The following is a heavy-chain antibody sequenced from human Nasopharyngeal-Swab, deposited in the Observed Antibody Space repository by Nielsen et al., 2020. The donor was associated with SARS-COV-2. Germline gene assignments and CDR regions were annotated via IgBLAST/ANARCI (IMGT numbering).Heavy chain of an antibody. CDR2: IYYGRNT. V-gene: IGHV4-39*01. CDR1: GGSISSSSYY. Sequence: SETLSLTCTVSGGSISSSSYYWGWIRQPPGKGLEWIGSIYYGRNTYYNLSLKSRVTISVDTSKNQFSLKLSSVTAADTAVYYCASKGNYYYMDVWGKGTTVTVSS. CDR3: ASKGNYYYMDV. J-gene: IGHJ6*03.